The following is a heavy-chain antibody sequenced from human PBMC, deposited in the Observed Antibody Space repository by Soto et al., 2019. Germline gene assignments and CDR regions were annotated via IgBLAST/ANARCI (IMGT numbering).Heavy chain of an antibody. CDR2: TSGDGRIM. CDR1: GFTFSSYP. J-gene: IGHJ4*02. Sequence: PGGSLRLSCAASGFTFSSYPMHWVSQVPGKGLEHVSSTSGDGRIMYYLDSVKGRFTISRDNSKNTLYLQMGSLRTEDVAVYYCARGRAAYYFDYWGQGALVTVSS. CDR3: ARGRAAYYFDY. V-gene: IGHV3-64*02. D-gene: IGHD6-25*01.